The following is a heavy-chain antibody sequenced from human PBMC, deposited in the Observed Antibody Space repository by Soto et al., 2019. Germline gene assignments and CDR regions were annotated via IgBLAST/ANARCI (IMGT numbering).Heavy chain of an antibody. CDR1: GFTFSSYA. CDR2: ISGSGGST. V-gene: IGHV3-23*01. Sequence: SGGSLRLCCAASGFTFSSYAMSWVRQAPGKGLEWVSAISGSGGSTYYADAVKGRFTISRDNSKNTLYLQMNSLRAEDTAVYYCAKALISFKYPFNYWGQGTLGTVS. D-gene: IGHD3-16*02. CDR3: AKALISFKYPFNY. J-gene: IGHJ4*02.